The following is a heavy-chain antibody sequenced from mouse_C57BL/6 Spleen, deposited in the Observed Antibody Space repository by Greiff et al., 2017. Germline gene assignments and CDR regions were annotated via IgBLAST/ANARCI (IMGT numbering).Heavy chain of an antibody. CDR2: IYPRDGST. V-gene: IGHV1-85*01. CDR3: ARGEHYYFDY. J-gene: IGHJ2*01. Sequence: VQLQESGPELARPGASVKLSCKASGYTFTSYDINWVKQRPGQGLEWIGWIYPRDGSTKYNEKFKGKATLTVDTSSSTAYMELHDLTSEDSGVYFCARGEHYYFDYWGKSATLTVSS. CDR1: GYTFTSYD.